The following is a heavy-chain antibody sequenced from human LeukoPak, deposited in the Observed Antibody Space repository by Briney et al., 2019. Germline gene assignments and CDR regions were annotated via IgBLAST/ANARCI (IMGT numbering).Heavy chain of an antibody. CDR1: GFTFSSYE. Sequence: PWGALRLSRATSGFTFSSYENNRVPQAPGKGPEWVPSLSTSSSYIYYADSVKGRFTISRDNARNSLYLQMNSLRAEDTAVYYCARGHLGATLFSSIDYWGQGTLVTVSS. V-gene: IGHV3-21*01. CDR3: ARGHLGATLFSSIDY. CDR2: LSTSSSYI. D-gene: IGHD1-26*01. J-gene: IGHJ4*02.